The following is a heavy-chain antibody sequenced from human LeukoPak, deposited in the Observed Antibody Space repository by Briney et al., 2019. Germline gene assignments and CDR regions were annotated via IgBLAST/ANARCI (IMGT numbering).Heavy chain of an antibody. D-gene: IGHD3-10*01. CDR3: ARAITMVRGVVFDY. CDR2: ISAYNGNT. CDR1: GYTFTSYG. V-gene: IGHV1-18*01. Sequence: AASVKVSCKASGYTFTSYGIRWVRQAPGQGLEWVGWISAYNGNTNYAQKLQGRVTMTTDTSTSTAYMELRSLRSDDTAVYYCARAITMVRGVVFDYWGQGTLVTVSS. J-gene: IGHJ4*02.